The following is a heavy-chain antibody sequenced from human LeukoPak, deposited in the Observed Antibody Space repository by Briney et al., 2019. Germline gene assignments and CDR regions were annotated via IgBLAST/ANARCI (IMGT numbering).Heavy chain of an antibody. CDR1: GFTFSNYD. V-gene: IGHV3-30*03. J-gene: IGHJ4*02. Sequence: GGSLRLSCAASGFTFSNYDMHWVRQAPGKGLEWVAVISYEGNNKYYADSVKGRFTISRDNSKNTLYVQMNSLRAEDTAVYYCARDPGAYFDYWGQGTLVTVSS. CDR3: ARDPGAYFDY. CDR2: ISYEGNNK. D-gene: IGHD3-16*01.